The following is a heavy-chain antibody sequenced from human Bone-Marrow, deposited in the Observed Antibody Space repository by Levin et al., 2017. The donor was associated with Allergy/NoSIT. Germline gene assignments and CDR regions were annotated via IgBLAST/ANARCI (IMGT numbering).Heavy chain of an antibody. CDR1: GGTFSSYT. V-gene: IGHV1-69*02. D-gene: IGHD3-3*01. CDR3: ATSITIFGVVIQNWFDP. J-gene: IGHJ5*02. Sequence: KISCKASGGTFSSYTISWVRQAPGQGLEWMGRIIPILGIANYAQKFQGRVTITADKSTSTAYMELSSLRSEDTAVYYCATSITIFGVVIQNWFDPWGQGTLVTVSS. CDR2: IIPILGIA.